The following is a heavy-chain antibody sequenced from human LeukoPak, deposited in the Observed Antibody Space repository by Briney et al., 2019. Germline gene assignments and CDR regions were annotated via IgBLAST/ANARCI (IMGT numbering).Heavy chain of an antibody. J-gene: IGHJ4*02. CDR3: TTDRYGEYGFDY. V-gene: IGHV3-15*01. D-gene: IGHD4-17*01. Sequence: KPGGSLRLSCAASGFTFSNAWMSWVRQAPGKGLEWVGRIKSKTDGGTTDYAAPVKGRLTISRDDSKNTLYLQMNSLKTDDTAVYYCTTDRYGEYGFDYWGQGTRVTVS. CDR2: IKSKTDGGTT. CDR1: GFTFSNAW.